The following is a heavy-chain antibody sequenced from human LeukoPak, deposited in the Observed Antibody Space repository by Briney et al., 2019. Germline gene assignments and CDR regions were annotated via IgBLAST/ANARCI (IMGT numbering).Heavy chain of an antibody. CDR3: ARGLTRGYCSSTSCFRSPYNWFDP. V-gene: IGHV4-34*01. CDR1: GGSFSGYY. J-gene: IGHJ5*02. D-gene: IGHD2-2*01. Sequence: SETLSLTCAVYGGSFSGYYWSWIRQPPGKGLEWIGEINHSGSTNYNPSLKSRVTISVDTSKNQFSLKLSSVTAADTAVYYCARGLTRGYCSSTSCFRSPYNWFDPWGQGTLVTVSS. CDR2: INHSGST.